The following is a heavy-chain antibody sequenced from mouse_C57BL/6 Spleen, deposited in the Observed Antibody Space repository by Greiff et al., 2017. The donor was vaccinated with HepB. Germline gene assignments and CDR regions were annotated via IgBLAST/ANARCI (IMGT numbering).Heavy chain of an antibody. Sequence: VKLMESGAELVRPGASVTLSCKASGYTFTDYEMHWVKQTPVHGLEWIGAIDPETGGTAYNQKFKGKAILTADKSSSTAYMELRSLTSEDSAVYYCTGASYYGSSYEAYWGQGTLVTVSA. V-gene: IGHV1-15*01. D-gene: IGHD1-1*01. CDR1: GYTFTDYE. J-gene: IGHJ3*01. CDR2: IDPETGGT. CDR3: TGASYYGSSYEAY.